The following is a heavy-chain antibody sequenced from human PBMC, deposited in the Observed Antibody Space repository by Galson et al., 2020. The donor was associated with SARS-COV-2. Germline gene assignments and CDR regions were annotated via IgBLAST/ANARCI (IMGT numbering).Heavy chain of an antibody. CDR1: GFTFDDYT. V-gene: IGHV3-43*01. Sequence: GGSLRLSCAASGFTFDDYTMHWVRQAPGKGLEWVSLISWDGGSTYYADSVKGRFTISRDNSKNSLYLQMNSLRTEDTALYYCAKAGYYYDSSGYPDYWGQGTLVTVSS. CDR2: ISWDGGST. CDR3: AKAGYYYDSSGYPDY. D-gene: IGHD3-22*01. J-gene: IGHJ4*02.